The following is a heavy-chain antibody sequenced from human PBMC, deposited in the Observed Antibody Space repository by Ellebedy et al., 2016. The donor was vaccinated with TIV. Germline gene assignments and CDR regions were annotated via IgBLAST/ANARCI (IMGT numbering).Heavy chain of an antibody. CDR2: IAVYSGHT. CDR1: GYTFTRYG. CDR3: ARSRLGGGHWYFDF. V-gene: IGHV1-18*01. Sequence: ASVKVSXXVSGYTFTRYGMSWVRQAPGQGLEWMGWIAVYSGHTKYAQKFQDRVVMTTETATSTVYMELRSLRSDDTAVYYCARSRLGGGHWYFDFWGRGTLVTVSS. D-gene: IGHD3-10*01. J-gene: IGHJ2*01.